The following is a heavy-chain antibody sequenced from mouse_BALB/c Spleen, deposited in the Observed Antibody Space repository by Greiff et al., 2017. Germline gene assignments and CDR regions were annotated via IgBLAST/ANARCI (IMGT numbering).Heavy chain of an antibody. V-gene: IGHV1-4*01. D-gene: IGHD2-2*01. J-gene: IGHJ4*01. Sequence: VMLVESGAELARPGASVQMSCKASGYTFTSYTMHWVKQRPGQGLEWIGYINPSSGYTNYNQKFKDKATLTADKSSSTAYMQLSSLTSEDSAVYYCAIYYGYDYAMDYWGQGTAVTVSS. CDR1: GYTFTSYT. CDR3: AIYYGYDYAMDY. CDR2: INPSSGYT.